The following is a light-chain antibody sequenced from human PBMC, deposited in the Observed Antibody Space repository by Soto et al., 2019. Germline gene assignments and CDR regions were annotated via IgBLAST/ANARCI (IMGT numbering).Light chain of an antibody. V-gene: IGKV1-5*03. J-gene: IGKJ4*01. Sequence: DIQMTQSPSTLSASVGDRVTITCRASQDIYNWLAWYQQKPGRAPRLLIYKTAGLESGVPSRFSGSGSGTGFTLTISSLQADDFATYYCQQYSIYPITFGGGTKLDIK. CDR1: QDIYNW. CDR2: KTA. CDR3: QQYSIYPIT.